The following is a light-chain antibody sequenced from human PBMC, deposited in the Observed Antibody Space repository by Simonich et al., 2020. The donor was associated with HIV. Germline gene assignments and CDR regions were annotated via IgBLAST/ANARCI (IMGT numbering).Light chain of an antibody. CDR2: LGS. V-gene: IGKV2-28*01. J-gene: IGKJ2*01. CDR3: MQALQTPYT. Sequence: IVMTQSPLSLPVTPGEPASISCMSSKSLLHSNGYNYLDWYLQKPGQSPQLLIYLGSNRASGVPDRFSGSGSGTYFTLKISRVEAEDVGVYYCMQALQTPYTFGQGTKLEIK. CDR1: KSLLHSNGYNY.